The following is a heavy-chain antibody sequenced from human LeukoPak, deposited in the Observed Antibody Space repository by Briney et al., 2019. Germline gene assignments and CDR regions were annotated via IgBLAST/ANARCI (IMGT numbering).Heavy chain of an antibody. CDR1: GYSFTGYW. CDR3: VRLLDYIAAAGTEDY. D-gene: IGHD6-13*01. CDR2: IDPSDSYT. V-gene: IGHV5-10-1*01. Sequence: GESLKISCKGPGYSFTGYWISWVRQMPGKGLEWMGRIDPSDSYTNYSPSFQGHVTISADKSISTAYLQWSSLKASDTAMYYCVRLLDYIAAAGTEDYWGQGTLVTVSS. J-gene: IGHJ4*02.